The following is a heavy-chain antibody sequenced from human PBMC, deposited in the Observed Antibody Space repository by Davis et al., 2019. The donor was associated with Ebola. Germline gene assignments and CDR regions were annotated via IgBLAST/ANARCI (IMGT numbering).Heavy chain of an antibody. CDR3: VQHGPGDFWYFGL. V-gene: IGHV3-23*01. CDR2: ISGRGLTT. J-gene: IGHJ2*01. D-gene: IGHD4-17*01. CDR1: GFTFSNYG. Sequence: GESLKISCAASGFTFSNYGMAWVRQAPGKGLEWVSGISGRGLTTEYADNVQGRFTISRDNSKNTLFLQMNSLRDEDTAMYYCVQHGPGDFWYFGLWGRGTLVTVSS.